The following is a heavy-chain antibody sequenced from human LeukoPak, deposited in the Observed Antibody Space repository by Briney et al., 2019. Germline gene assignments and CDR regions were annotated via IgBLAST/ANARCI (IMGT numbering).Heavy chain of an antibody. CDR3: AKDVAAGRRLYFDY. D-gene: IGHD6-13*01. CDR2: ISGSGGST. J-gene: IGHJ4*02. CDR1: GFTFSSYA. V-gene: IGHV3-23*01. Sequence: PGGSLRLSCAASGFTFSSYAMSWVRQAPGKGLEWVSAISGSGGSTYYADSVKGRFTISRDNSKNTLYLQMNSLRAEDTAVYHCAKDVAAGRRLYFDYWGQGTLVTVSS.